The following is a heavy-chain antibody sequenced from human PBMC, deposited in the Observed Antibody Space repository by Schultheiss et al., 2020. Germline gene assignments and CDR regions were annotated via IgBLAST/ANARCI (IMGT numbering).Heavy chain of an antibody. D-gene: IGHD5-24*01. J-gene: IGHJ6*02. CDR3: ARDSEMATIGYGMVV. V-gene: IGHV4-59*01. CDR2: IYYSGST. CDR1: GGSSSSYY. Sequence: SETLSLTCTVSGGSSSSYYWSWIRQPPGKGLEWIGYIYYSGSTNYNPSLKSRVTISVDTSKNQFSLKLSSVTAADTAVYYCARDSEMATIGYGMVVWGQGTTVNVYS.